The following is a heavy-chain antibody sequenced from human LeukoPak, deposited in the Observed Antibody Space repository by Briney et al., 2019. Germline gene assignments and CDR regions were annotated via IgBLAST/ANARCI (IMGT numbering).Heavy chain of an antibody. Sequence: PSETLSLTCTVSGGSISSYYWSWIRQPAGKGLEWIGRIYTSGSTNYNPSLKSRVTISVDTSKNQFSLKLSSVTAADTAVYYCARDRPRGVTTSGGFDPWGQGTLVTVSS. D-gene: IGHD4-17*01. CDR3: ARDRPRGVTTSGGFDP. CDR1: GGSISSYY. J-gene: IGHJ5*02. V-gene: IGHV4-4*07. CDR2: IYTSGST.